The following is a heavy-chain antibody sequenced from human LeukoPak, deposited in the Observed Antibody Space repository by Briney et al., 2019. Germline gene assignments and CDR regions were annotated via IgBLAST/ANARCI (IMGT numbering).Heavy chain of an antibody. D-gene: IGHD4-23*01. CDR1: GYTFTSYG. V-gene: IGHV1-18*01. CDR3: ARTRPSTVVTPYGWFDP. J-gene: IGHJ5*02. Sequence: ASVKVSCKASGYTFTSYGISWVRQAPGQGLEWMGWISAYNGNTNYAQKLQGRVTMTTDTSTSTAYMELRSLRPDDTAVYYCARTRPSTVVTPYGWFDPWGQGTLVTVSS. CDR2: ISAYNGNT.